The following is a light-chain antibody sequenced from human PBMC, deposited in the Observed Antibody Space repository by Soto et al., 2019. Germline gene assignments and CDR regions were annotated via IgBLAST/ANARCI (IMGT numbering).Light chain of an antibody. V-gene: IGLV3-21*04. Sequence: VLTQPPSVSVAPEKTATITCGGNNIGNKRVHWYRQKPGQAPVLLISYDSDRPSGIPERFSGSNSENTATLTISRVEAGDEADYYCQVCDIMTDNYVFGSGTKVTVL. CDR3: QVCDIMTDNYV. J-gene: IGLJ1*01. CDR1: NIGNKR. CDR2: YDS.